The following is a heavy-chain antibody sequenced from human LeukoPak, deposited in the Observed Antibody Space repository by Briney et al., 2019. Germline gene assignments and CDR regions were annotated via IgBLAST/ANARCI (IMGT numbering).Heavy chain of an antibody. CDR1: NYSISSPYH. D-gene: IGHD4-17*01. J-gene: IGHJ6*02. CDR3: ARVTVTRWGMDV. CDR2: IYHSGST. V-gene: IGHV4-38-2*02. Sequence: SETLSLTCTVSNYSISSPYHWAWIRQPPGKGLEWIGTIYHSGSTYYNPSLKSRVTISVDTSKNQFSLKLSSVTAADTAVFYCARVTVTRWGMDVWGQGTTVTVSS.